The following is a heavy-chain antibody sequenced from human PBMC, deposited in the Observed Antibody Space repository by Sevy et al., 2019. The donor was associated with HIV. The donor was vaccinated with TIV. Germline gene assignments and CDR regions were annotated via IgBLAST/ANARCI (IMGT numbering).Heavy chain of an antibody. CDR1: GYTFTGYY. CDR3: ARGGYCSSTSCRYYYYYGMDV. Sequence: ASVKVSCKASGYTFTGYYMHWVRQAPGQGLEWMGWINPNSGGTNYAQKFQGRVTMTRDTSISTAYMELSRLRPDDTAVYYCARGGYCSSTSCRYYYYYGMDVWGQGTTVTVSS. J-gene: IGHJ6*02. CDR2: INPNSGGT. V-gene: IGHV1-2*02. D-gene: IGHD2-2*01.